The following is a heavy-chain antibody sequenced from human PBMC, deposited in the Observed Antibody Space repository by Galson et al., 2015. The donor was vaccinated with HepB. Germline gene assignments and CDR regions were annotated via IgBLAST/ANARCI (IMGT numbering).Heavy chain of an antibody. CDR2: IIPIFGTA. CDR3: AREGGATVTAHYYFDY. D-gene: IGHD4-17*01. CDR1: GGTFSSYA. J-gene: IGHJ4*02. Sequence: SVKVSCKASGGTFSSYAISWVRQAPGQGLEWMGGIIPIFGTANYAQKFQGRVTITADESTSTAYMELSSLRSEDTAVYYCAREGGATVTAHYYFDYWGQGTLVTVSS. V-gene: IGHV1-69*13.